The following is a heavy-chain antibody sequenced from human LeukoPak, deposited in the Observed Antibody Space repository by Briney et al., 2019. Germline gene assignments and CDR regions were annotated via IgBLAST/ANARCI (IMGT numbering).Heavy chain of an antibody. V-gene: IGHV1-18*01. Sequence: ASVKVSCKASGYTFTSYGISWVRQAPGQGLEWMGWISAYNGNTNYAQKLQGRVTMTTDTSTSTAYMELRSLRSGDTAVYYCARDYSGNSFFDYWGQGTLVTVSS. D-gene: IGHD4-23*01. J-gene: IGHJ4*02. CDR1: GYTFTSYG. CDR3: ARDYSGNSFFDY. CDR2: ISAYNGNT.